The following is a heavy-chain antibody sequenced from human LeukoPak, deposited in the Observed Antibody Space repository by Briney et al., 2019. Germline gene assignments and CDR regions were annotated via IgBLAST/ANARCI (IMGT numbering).Heavy chain of an antibody. J-gene: IGHJ3*02. Sequence: ASVKVSCKASGYTFTGYYMHWVRQAPGQGLEWMGRINPNSGGTNYAQKFQGRVTMTRDTSISTAYMELSRLRSEDTAVYYCARGLVVITNADAFDIWGQGTMVTVSS. CDR1: GYTFTGYY. CDR2: INPNSGGT. V-gene: IGHV1-2*06. CDR3: ARGLVVITNADAFDI. D-gene: IGHD3-22*01.